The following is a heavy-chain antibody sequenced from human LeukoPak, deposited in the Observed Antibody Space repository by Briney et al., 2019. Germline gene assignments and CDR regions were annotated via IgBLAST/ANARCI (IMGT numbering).Heavy chain of an antibody. CDR1: GGSISSYY. J-gene: IGHJ3*02. CDR2: IYYSGST. Sequence: SETLSLTCTVSGGSISSYYWSWIRQPPGKGLEWIGYIYYSGSTYYNPSLKSRVTISVDTSKNQFSLKLSSVTAADTAVYYCARDSVVVVAVTHAFDIWGQGTMVTVSS. CDR3: ARDSVVVVAVTHAFDI. V-gene: IGHV4-59*12. D-gene: IGHD2-15*01.